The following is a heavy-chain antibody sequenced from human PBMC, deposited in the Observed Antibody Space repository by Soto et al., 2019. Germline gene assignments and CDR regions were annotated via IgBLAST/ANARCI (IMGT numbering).Heavy chain of an antibody. V-gene: IGHV3-30*03. J-gene: IGHJ3*02. D-gene: IGHD6-13*01. CDR1: GFTFSSYG. CDR2: ISYDGSNK. Sequence: QVQLVESGGGVVQPGRSLRLSCAASGFTFSSYGMHWVRQAPGKGLEWVAVISYDGSNKYYADSVKGRFTISRDNSKNTLYLQMNRLRAADTAVYYCATDLWAGSSWYATYDAFDIWGQGTWSPSLQ. CDR3: ATDLWAGSSWYATYDAFDI.